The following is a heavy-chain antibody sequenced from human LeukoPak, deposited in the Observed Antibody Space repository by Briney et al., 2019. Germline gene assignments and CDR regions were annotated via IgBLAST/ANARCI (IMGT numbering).Heavy chain of an antibody. Sequence: GRSLRLSCAASGFTFNSYGMHWVRQAPGKGLEWVAVIWYDGSNKYYADSVKGRFTISRDNSKNTLYLQMNSLRAEDTAVYYCARAAAGFPLNYFDYWGQGALVTVSS. J-gene: IGHJ4*02. CDR2: IWYDGSNK. D-gene: IGHD6-13*01. CDR1: GFTFNSYG. V-gene: IGHV3-33*01. CDR3: ARAAAGFPLNYFDY.